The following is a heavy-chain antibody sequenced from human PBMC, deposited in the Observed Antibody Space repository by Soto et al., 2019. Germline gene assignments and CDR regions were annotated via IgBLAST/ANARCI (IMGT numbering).Heavy chain of an antibody. J-gene: IGHJ4*02. Sequence: QVQLVQSGAEVKKPGASVKVSCKASGYTFTSYGISWVRQAPGQGREWMGWISAYNGNTNYAQKLQGRVTMTTDTSPSTAHMELRSMRSDDTAVYCCAIGLYRSSWYLDYWGQGTLVTVSS. V-gene: IGHV1-18*01. D-gene: IGHD6-13*01. CDR2: ISAYNGNT. CDR1: GYTFTSYG. CDR3: AIGLYRSSWYLDY.